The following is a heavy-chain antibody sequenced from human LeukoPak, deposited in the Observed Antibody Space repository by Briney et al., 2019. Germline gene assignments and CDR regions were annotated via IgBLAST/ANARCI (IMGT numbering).Heavy chain of an antibody. Sequence: GGSLRLSCAASGFTFSSCAMHWVRQAPGKGLEWVSYISSSSSTIYYADSVKGRFTISRDNAKNSLYLQMNSLRAEDTAVYYCARERLRGWYWGQGTLVTVSS. CDR1: GFTFSSCA. CDR3: ARERLRGWY. CDR2: ISSSSSTI. J-gene: IGHJ4*02. D-gene: IGHD4-23*01. V-gene: IGHV3-48*04.